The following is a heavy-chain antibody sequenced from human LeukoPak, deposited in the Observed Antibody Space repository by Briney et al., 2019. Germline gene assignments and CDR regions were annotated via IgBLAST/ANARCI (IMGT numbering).Heavy chain of an antibody. D-gene: IGHD6-13*01. Sequence: SVKVSCKASGGTFSSYAISWVRQAPGQGLEWMGGIIPIFGTANYAQKFQGRVTMTTDTSTSTAYMELRSLRSDDTAVYYCARDSSSWSWFDPWGQGTLVTVSS. CDR3: ARDSSSWSWFDP. CDR2: IIPIFGTA. J-gene: IGHJ5*02. V-gene: IGHV1-69*05. CDR1: GGTFSSYA.